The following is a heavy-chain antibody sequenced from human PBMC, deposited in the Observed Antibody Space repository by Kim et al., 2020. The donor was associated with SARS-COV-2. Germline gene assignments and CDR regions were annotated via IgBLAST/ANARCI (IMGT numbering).Heavy chain of an antibody. V-gene: IGHV3-48*02. CDR1: GFTFSSYS. Sequence: GGSLRLSCAASGFTFSSYSMNWVRQAPGKGLEWVSYISSSSSTIYYADSVKGRFTISRDNAKNSLYLQMNSLRDEDTAVYYCARWYYYDSSGYRVFDYWGQGTLVTVSS. CDR2: ISSSSSTI. CDR3: ARWYYYDSSGYRVFDY. J-gene: IGHJ4*02. D-gene: IGHD3-22*01.